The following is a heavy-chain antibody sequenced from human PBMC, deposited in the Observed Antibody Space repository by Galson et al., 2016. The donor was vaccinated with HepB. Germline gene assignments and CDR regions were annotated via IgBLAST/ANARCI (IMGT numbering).Heavy chain of an antibody. D-gene: IGHD2-8*02. Sequence: ETLSLTCSVSGDSINTYYWSWIRQSPGKGMEWIGYIYYRGSTNYNPSLSSRVPISVDTSKNQFSLKLGSVTAADTAVYYCARDRTDCAGGICYSYFDYWGQGTRVTVSS. CDR2: IYYRGST. J-gene: IGHJ4*02. CDR3: ARDRTDCAGGICYSYFDY. CDR1: GDSINTYY. V-gene: IGHV4-59*01.